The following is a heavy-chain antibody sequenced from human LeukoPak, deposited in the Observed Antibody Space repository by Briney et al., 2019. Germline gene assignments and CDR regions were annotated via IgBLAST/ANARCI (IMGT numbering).Heavy chain of an antibody. CDR3: ARGLEGYSGSSLGY. D-gene: IGHD5-12*01. V-gene: IGHV3-74*01. CDR2: INGDGSMT. Sequence: PGGSLRLSCAASGITSTGYWMHWVRQVPEKGLVWVSRINGDGSMTNYADSVKGRFTISRDNAKNALFLQMNSLRAEDTAVYYCARGLEGYSGSSLGYWGQGTLVTVSS. CDR1: GITSTGYW. J-gene: IGHJ4*02.